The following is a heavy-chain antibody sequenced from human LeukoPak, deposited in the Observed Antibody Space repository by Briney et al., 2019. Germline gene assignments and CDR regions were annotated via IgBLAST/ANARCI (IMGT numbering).Heavy chain of an antibody. J-gene: IGHJ4*02. Sequence: GGSLRLSCAASGNYWMHWVRQAPGKGLEWVAVISYDGSNKYYADSVKGRFTISRDNSKNTLYLQMNSLRAEDTAVYYCAREGVAAAGYDYWGQGTLVTVSS. V-gene: IGHV3-30*03. CDR3: AREGVAAAGYDY. D-gene: IGHD6-13*01. CDR1: GNYW. CDR2: ISYDGSNK.